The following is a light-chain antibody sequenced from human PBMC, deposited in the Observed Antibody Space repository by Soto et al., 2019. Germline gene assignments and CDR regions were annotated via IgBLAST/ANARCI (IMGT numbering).Light chain of an antibody. CDR2: EVN. J-gene: IGLJ3*02. CDR1: SSDVGGYNY. V-gene: IGLV2-8*01. CDR3: GTWDSSLNAGWV. Sequence: QSALTQPPSASGSPGQSVAISCTGTSSDVGGYNYVSWYQQHPGKAPKLMIYEVNKRPSGVPDRFSGSKSGNTASLTVSGLQAEDEADYYCGTWDSSLNAGWVFGRGTKVTVL.